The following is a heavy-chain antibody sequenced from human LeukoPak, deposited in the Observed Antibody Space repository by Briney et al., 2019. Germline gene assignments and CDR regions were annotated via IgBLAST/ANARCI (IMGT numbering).Heavy chain of an antibody. CDR2: IIPIFGIA. CDR1: GGTISSYA. CDR3: ARDPSPSSPFDP. D-gene: IGHD6-13*01. V-gene: IGHV1-69*04. Sequence: ASVKVSCKASGGTISSYAISWVRQARGQGLEWMGRIIPIFGIANYAQKFQGRVTITADKSTSTAYMELSSLRSEDTAVYYCARDPSPSSPFDPWGQGTLVTVSS. J-gene: IGHJ5*02.